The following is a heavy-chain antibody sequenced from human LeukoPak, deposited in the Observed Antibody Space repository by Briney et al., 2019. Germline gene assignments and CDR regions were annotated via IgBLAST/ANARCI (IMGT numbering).Heavy chain of an antibody. CDR2: INHSGST. D-gene: IGHD4-17*01. J-gene: IGHJ4*02. Sequence: SETLSLTCAVYGGSFSGYYWSWIRQPPGKGLEWIGEINHSGSTNYNPSLKSRVTISVDTSKNQFSLKLSSVTAADTAVYCCARGLPLGPVTDYWGQGTLVTVSS. CDR1: GGSFSGYY. CDR3: ARGLPLGPVTDY. V-gene: IGHV4-34*01.